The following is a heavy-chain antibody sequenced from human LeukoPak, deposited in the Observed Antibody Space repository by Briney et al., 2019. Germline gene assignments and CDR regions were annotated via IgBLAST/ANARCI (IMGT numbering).Heavy chain of an antibody. CDR1: GGSISSYS. D-gene: IGHD3-9*01. J-gene: IGHJ3*02. CDR2: IDYSGSS. V-gene: IGHV4-59*13. CDR3: ARDHPVADWAPDI. Sequence: AETLSLTCSVSGGSISSYSWTWIRQPPGKGLEWIGFIDYSGSSNYNPSLKSRITISADPSTNHFSLNLTSVTAADTAVYFCARDHPVADWAPDIWGRGTMVTVSS.